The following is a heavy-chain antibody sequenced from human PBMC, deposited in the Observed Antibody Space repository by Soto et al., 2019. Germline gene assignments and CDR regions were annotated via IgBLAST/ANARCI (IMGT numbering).Heavy chain of an antibody. CDR1: GGSLISYA. CDR2: IIPIFGTA. CDR3: ARVYYDFWSGKTQNWFDP. Sequence: SVKVACKASGGSLISYASIWVRQAPGQGLEWMGGIIPIFGTANYTQKFQGRVTITADESTSTAYMELSSLRSEDTAVYYCARVYYDFWSGKTQNWFDPWAQGTLVTVSS. D-gene: IGHD3-3*01. J-gene: IGHJ5*02. V-gene: IGHV1-69*01.